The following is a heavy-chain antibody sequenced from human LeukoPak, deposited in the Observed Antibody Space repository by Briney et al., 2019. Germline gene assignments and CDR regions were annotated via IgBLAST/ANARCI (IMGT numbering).Heavy chain of an antibody. V-gene: IGHV1-2*02. Sequence: ASVKVSCKASGYTFTSYYMHWVRQAPGQGLEWMGWINPNSGGTNYAQKFQGRVTMTRDTSISTAYMELSRLRSDDTAVYYCASDSNYYYYMDVWGKGTTVTVSS. J-gene: IGHJ6*03. CDR3: ASDSNYYYYMDV. CDR2: INPNSGGT. CDR1: GYTFTSYY.